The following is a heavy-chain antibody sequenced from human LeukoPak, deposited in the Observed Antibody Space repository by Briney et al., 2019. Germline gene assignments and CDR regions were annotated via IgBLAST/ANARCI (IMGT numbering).Heavy chain of an antibody. CDR2: ISYDGSNK. CDR3: ARDCGYSYGYHWLYYYYYMDV. J-gene: IGHJ6*03. D-gene: IGHD5-18*01. CDR1: GFTFSTYV. V-gene: IGHV3-30*04. Sequence: GGSLRLSCAASGFTFSTYVIYWVRQAPGKGLEWVAVISYDGSNKYYADSVKGRFTISRDNAKNSLYLQMNSLRAEDTAVYYCARDCGYSYGYHWLYYYYYMDVWGKGTTVTVSS.